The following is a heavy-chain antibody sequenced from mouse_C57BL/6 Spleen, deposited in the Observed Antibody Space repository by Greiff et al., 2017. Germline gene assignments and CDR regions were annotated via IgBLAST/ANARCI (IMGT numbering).Heavy chain of an antibody. V-gene: IGHV1-15*01. CDR2: IDPETGGT. Sequence: VQLQQSGAELVRPGASVTLSCKASGYTFTDYEMHWVKQTPVHGLEWIGAIDPETGGTAYNQKFKGKAILTADKSSSTAYMELRSLTSEDSAVYYCTRDDSSSDGYAMDDWGQGTSVTVSS. D-gene: IGHD1-1*01. CDR1: GYTFTDYE. J-gene: IGHJ4*01. CDR3: TRDDSSSDGYAMDD.